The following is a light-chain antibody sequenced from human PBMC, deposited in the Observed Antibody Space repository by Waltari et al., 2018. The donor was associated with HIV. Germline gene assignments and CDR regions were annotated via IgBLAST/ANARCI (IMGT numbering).Light chain of an antibody. V-gene: IGLV2-23*01. J-gene: IGLJ3*02. CDR3: CSYAGSSNWV. CDR1: SSDVGHYNL. CDR2: EGI. Sequence: QSALTQPASVSGSPGQSITISCTGSSSDVGHYNLVSWYQQHPGKAPKLMIYEGINRPAGVSNRFSGSKSGNTASLTISGLQAEDEADYYCCSYAGSSNWVFGGGTKLTVL.